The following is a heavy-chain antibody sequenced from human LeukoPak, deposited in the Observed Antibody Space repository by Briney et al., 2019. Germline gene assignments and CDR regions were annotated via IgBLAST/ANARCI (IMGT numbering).Heavy chain of an antibody. J-gene: IGHJ4*02. CDR3: ARRDFDSSGYLSFYFDY. CDR2: IYQSGST. Sequence: TSETLSLTCAVSGYSIRSGYHWSWIRQPPGKGLEWIGSIYQSGSTYYNPSLKSRVTISVVTSKNQFSLNLSSVTAAGSAVYYCARRDFDSSGYLSFYFDYWGQGTLVTVSS. V-gene: IGHV4-38-2*01. D-gene: IGHD3-22*01. CDR1: GYSIRSGYH.